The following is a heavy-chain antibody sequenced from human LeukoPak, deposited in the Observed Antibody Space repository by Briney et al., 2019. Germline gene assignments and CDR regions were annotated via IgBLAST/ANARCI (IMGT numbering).Heavy chain of an antibody. Sequence: GSLRLSCAASGSTFSSYSMNWVRQAPGKGLEWVSYISPTGSALYYADSAKGRFTISRDNAKNSLYLQMNSLRTEDTAVYYCARMTLIDYWGQGTLVTVSS. CDR1: GSTFSSYS. D-gene: IGHD3-16*01. V-gene: IGHV3-48*04. CDR2: ISPTGSAL. J-gene: IGHJ4*02. CDR3: ARMTLIDY.